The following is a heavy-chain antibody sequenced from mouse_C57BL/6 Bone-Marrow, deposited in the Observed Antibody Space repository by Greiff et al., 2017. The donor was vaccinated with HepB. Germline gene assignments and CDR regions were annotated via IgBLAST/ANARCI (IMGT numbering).Heavy chain of an antibody. CDR3: ASQTSRWGYFDV. Sequence: EVQLQQSGPVLVKPGASVKMSCKASGYTFTDYYMNWVKQSHGKSLEWIGVINPYNGGTSYNQKFKGKATLTVDKSSSTAYMELNSLTSEDSAVYYCASQTSRWGYFDVWGTGTTVTVSS. CDR2: INPYNGGT. J-gene: IGHJ1*03. CDR1: GYTFTDYY. V-gene: IGHV1-19*01. D-gene: IGHD1-1*01.